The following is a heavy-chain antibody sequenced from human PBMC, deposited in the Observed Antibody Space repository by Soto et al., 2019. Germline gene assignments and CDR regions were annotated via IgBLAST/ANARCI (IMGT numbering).Heavy chain of an antibody. CDR2: IYYSGST. D-gene: IGHD6-19*01. CDR1: GGSISSYY. Sequence: SETLSLTCTVSGGSISSYYWSWIRQPPGKGLEWIGYIYYSGSTNYNPSLKSRVTISVDTSKNQFSLYLQMNSLRDEDTAVYYCARDHDSSGWYDAFDIWGQGTMVTVSS. CDR3: ARDHDSSGWYDAFDI. J-gene: IGHJ3*02. V-gene: IGHV4-59*12.